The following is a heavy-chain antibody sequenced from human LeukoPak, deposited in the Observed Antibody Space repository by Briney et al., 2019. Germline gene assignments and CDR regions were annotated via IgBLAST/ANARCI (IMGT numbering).Heavy chain of an antibody. Sequence: PSETLSLTCTVSGDSIRSDYWTWIRQPAGKGLEWIGRIYPTGSTNYNPSLKSRVTMSVDTSKNQFSLKLSSVTAADTAMYYCARAAEYSSGWYLFDYWGQGTLVTVSA. D-gene: IGHD6-19*01. V-gene: IGHV4-4*07. CDR1: GDSIRSDY. CDR2: IYPTGST. CDR3: ARAAEYSSGWYLFDY. J-gene: IGHJ4*02.